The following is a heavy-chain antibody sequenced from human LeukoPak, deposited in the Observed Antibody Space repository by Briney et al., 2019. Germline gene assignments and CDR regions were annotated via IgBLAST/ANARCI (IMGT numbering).Heavy chain of an antibody. J-gene: IGHJ4*02. CDR1: GGSISDFY. V-gene: IGHV4-59*01. Sequence: PSETLSLTCTVSGGSISDFYWSWIRQPPGKGLEWIGYIYYSGSTTYNPSLNSRVTMAVDTSKNQFSLKLSSVTAADSAVYYCAGVKQGTAMVDYWGPGTLVTVSS. CDR3: AGVKQGTAMVDY. CDR2: IYYSGST. D-gene: IGHD5-18*01.